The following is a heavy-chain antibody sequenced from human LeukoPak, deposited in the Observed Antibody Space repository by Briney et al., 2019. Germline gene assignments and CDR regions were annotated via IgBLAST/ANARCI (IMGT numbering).Heavy chain of an antibody. V-gene: IGHV3-11*06. Sequence: GGSLRLSCAASGFTFSDSAIHWIRQAPGKGLEWVSYISSSSSSYTNYADSVKGRFTISRDNARNSLYLQMNSLRAEDTAVYYCARDIDSFYVDSWGQGALVTVSS. CDR2: ISSSSSSYT. D-gene: IGHD2/OR15-2a*01. CDR3: ARDIDSFYVDS. CDR1: GFTFSDSA. J-gene: IGHJ4*02.